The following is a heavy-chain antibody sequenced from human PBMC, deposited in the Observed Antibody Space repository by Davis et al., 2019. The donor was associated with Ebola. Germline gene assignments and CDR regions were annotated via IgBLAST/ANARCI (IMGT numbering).Heavy chain of an antibody. D-gene: IGHD2-21*01. CDR3: AATQFREYFHS. CDR2: IYYSGST. Sequence: SETLSLTCTISGASISNGYWSWIRQPPGKGLEWIGYIYYSGSTNYNPSFKIRLPISRDTSKNQFSLTLRSVTAADTAVYYCAATQFREYFHSWGHGTLVTVSS. V-gene: IGHV4-59*08. CDR1: GASISNGY. J-gene: IGHJ1*01.